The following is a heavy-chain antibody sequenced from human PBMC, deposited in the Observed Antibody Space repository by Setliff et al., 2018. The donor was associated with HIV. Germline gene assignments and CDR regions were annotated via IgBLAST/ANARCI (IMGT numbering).Heavy chain of an antibody. D-gene: IGHD6-6*01. CDR3: ARLSSYRSSSYYFDY. CDR1: GDSISDTTYY. V-gene: IGHV4-39*01. CDR2: IYHSGST. Sequence: SETLSLTCSVSGDSISDTTYYWGWIRQPPGKGLEWIGNIYHSGSTLYKPSLKSRVTMSVDTSKNQFSLKLDSVTAADTAVYHCARLSSYRSSSYYFDYWGQGALVTVSS. J-gene: IGHJ4*02.